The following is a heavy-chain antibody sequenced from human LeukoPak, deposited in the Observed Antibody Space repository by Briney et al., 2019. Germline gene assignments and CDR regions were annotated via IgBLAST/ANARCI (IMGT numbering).Heavy chain of an antibody. CDR1: GFTFSSYG. V-gene: IGHV3-30*18. CDR3: AKDGATAMAFDY. D-gene: IGHD5-18*01. CDR2: ISYDGSNK. J-gene: IGHJ4*02. Sequence: PGRSLRLSCAASGFTFSSYGMHRVRQAPGKGLEWVAVISYDGSNKYYADSVKGRFTISRDNSKNTLYLQMNSLRAEDTAVYYCAKDGATAMAFDYWGQGTLVTVSS.